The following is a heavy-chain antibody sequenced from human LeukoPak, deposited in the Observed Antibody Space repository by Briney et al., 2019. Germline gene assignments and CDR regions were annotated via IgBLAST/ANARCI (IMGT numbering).Heavy chain of an antibody. CDR3: TREYNWNDVGY. J-gene: IGHJ4*02. D-gene: IGHD1-20*01. V-gene: IGHV3-49*03. CDR2: IRSKAYGGTT. Sequence: GGSLRLSCTASGFTFGDYAMSWFRQAPGKGLVWVGFIRSKAYGGTTEYAAPVKGRFTISRDDSKSIAYLQMNSLNTEDTAVYYCTREYNWNDVGYWGQGTLVTVSS. CDR1: GFTFGDYA.